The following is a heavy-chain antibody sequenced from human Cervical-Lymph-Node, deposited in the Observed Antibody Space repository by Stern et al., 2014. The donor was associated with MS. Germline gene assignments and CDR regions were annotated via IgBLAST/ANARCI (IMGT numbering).Heavy chain of an antibody. Sequence: VQLVESGGGVVQPGRSLRLSCAASGFTFSSYAMHWVRRAPGKGLEWVAVISYDGSNKYYADSVKGRFTISRDNSKNTLYLQMNSLRAEDTAVYYCARDDSIGDGYNWPFDYWGQGTLVTVSS. CDR3: ARDDSIGDGYNWPFDY. J-gene: IGHJ4*02. CDR1: GFTFSSYA. V-gene: IGHV3-30-3*01. CDR2: ISYDGSNK. D-gene: IGHD5-24*01.